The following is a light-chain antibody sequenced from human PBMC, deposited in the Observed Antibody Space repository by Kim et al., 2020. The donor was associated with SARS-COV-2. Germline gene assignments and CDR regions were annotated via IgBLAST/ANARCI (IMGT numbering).Light chain of an antibody. CDR1: QSVSSS. CDR3: QQYTDWPLT. J-gene: IGKJ4*01. CDR2: GAS. V-gene: IGKV3-15*01. Sequence: VSPGERATLSCRASQSVSSSLAWYQQKPGQAPRLLIYGASTRATTVPARFTGSGSGTKFTLTISSLQSEDFAIYYCQQYTDWPLTFGGGTKVDIK.